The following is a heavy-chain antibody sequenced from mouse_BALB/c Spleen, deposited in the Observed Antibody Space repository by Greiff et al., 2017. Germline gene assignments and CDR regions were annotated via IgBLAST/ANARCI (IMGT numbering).Heavy chain of an antibody. V-gene: IGHV5-17*02. Sequence: DVKLVESGGGLVQPGGSRKLSCAASGFTFSSFGMHWVRQAPEKGLEWVAYISSGSSTIYYADTVKGRFTISRDNPKTTLFLQMTSLRSEDTAMYYCARSGLRRGYYFDYWGQGTTLTVSS. J-gene: IGHJ2*01. D-gene: IGHD2-2*01. CDR3: ARSGLRRGYYFDY. CDR1: GFTFSSFG. CDR2: ISSGSSTI.